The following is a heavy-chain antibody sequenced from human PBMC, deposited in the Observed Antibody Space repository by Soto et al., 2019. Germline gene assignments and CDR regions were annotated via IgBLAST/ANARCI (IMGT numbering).Heavy chain of an antibody. CDR1: GFTFSSYG. D-gene: IGHD3-16*01. J-gene: IGHJ4*02. V-gene: IGHV3-30*18. CDR2: ISYDGSNK. CDR3: AKHPFPKSMTLYYYFDY. Sequence: QVQLVESGGGVVQPGRSLRLSCAASGFTFSSYGMHWVRQAPGKGLEWVAVISYDGSNKYYADSVKGRFTISRDNSKNTLYLQMNSLRAEDTDVYYCAKHPFPKSMTLYYYFDYWGQGTLVTVSS.